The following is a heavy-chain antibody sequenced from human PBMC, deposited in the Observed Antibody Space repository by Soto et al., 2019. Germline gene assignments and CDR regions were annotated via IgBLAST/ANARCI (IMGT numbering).Heavy chain of an antibody. D-gene: IGHD3-3*01. CDR2: MNPNSGNT. CDR1: GYTFTSYD. J-gene: IGHJ6*02. V-gene: IGHV1-8*01. Sequence: ASVKVSCKASGYTFTSYDINWVRQATGQGLEWMGWMNPNSGNTGYAQKFQGRVTMTRNTSISTAYMELSSLRSEDMAVYYCARSGVLRFLADYYGMDVWGQGTTVTVSS. CDR3: ARSGVLRFLADYYGMDV.